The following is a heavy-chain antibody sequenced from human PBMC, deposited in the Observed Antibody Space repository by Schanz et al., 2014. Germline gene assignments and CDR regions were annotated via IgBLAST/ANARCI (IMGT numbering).Heavy chain of an antibody. Sequence: EEQLVESGGGLVQPGGSLRLSCAASGFSFSTYWMSWVRQAPGKGLEWVIVISGSGGSTYYADSVRGRFTMSRDNSKNTVHLQMSSLRVEDTAVYYCARVDSSGYFFDNWGQGTRVTVSS. V-gene: IGHV3-23*04. CDR2: ISGSGGST. J-gene: IGHJ4*02. CDR3: ARVDSSGYFFDN. D-gene: IGHD3-22*01. CDR1: GFSFSTYW.